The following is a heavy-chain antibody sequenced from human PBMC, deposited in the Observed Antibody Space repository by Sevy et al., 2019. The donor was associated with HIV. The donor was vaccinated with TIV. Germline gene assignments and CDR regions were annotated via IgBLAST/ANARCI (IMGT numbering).Heavy chain of an antibody. J-gene: IGHJ3*02. CDR2: ISGSGGST. D-gene: IGHD2-15*01. Sequence: GGSLRLSCAASGFTFSSYAMSWVRQAPGKGLEWVSAISGSGGSTYYADSVKGRFTISRDNSKNTLYLQMNSLRAEDTAVYDCAKNLGVVVAATGHSAFDIWGQGTMVTVSS. CDR1: GFTFSSYA. CDR3: AKNLGVVVAATGHSAFDI. V-gene: IGHV3-23*01.